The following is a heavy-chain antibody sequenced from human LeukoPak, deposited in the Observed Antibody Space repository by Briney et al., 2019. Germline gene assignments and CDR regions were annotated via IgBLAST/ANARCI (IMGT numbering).Heavy chain of an antibody. Sequence: TSKTLSLTCAVYGGSFSGYYWSWIRQPPGKGLEWIGEINHSGSTNYNPSLKSRVTISVDTSKNQFSLKLSSVTAADTAVYYCARARAYCSGGSCYSYNFDYWGQGTLVTVSS. V-gene: IGHV4-34*01. CDR3: ARARAYCSGGSCYSYNFDY. CDR2: INHSGST. D-gene: IGHD2-15*01. J-gene: IGHJ4*02. CDR1: GGSFSGYY.